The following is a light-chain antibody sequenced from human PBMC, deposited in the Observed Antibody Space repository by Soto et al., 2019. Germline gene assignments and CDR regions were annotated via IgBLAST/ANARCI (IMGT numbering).Light chain of an antibody. V-gene: IGLV2-8*01. CDR3: SSYAGSNNFV. J-gene: IGLJ1*01. CDR2: EVS. Sequence: QSLLTQPPSAYGSPGQSVTISCTGTSSDVGGYNYASWYQQHPGKAPKLMIYEVSKRPSGVPDRFSGSKSGNTASLTVSGLQAEDEADYYCSSYAGSNNFVFGTGTKVTVL. CDR1: SSDVGGYNY.